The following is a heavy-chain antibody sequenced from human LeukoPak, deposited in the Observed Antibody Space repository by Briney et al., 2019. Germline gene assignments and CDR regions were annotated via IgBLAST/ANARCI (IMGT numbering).Heavy chain of an antibody. Sequence: GGSLRLSCAASGFTFSSYWMRWVRQAPGKGLEWVANINQDGNKKYYVDSVRGRFTISRDNAKNSLYLQMNSLRAEDTAVYYCASGEDYYYYYLDVWGKGTTVTVSS. J-gene: IGHJ6*03. CDR1: GFTFSSYW. CDR3: ASGEDYYYYYLDV. D-gene: IGHD3-10*01. CDR2: INQDGNKK. V-gene: IGHV3-7*01.